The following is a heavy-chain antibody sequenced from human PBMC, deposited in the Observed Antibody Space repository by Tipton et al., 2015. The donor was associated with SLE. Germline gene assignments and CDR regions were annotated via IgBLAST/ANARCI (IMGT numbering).Heavy chain of an antibody. J-gene: IGHJ3*02. V-gene: IGHV3-20*01. D-gene: IGHD3-10*01. CDR3: ARDQGRGAFDS. Sequence: SLRLSCAASGFTFDDYCMRWVRQAPGKGLEWVSGINWNGGSTGYADSVKGRFTISRDNAKNSLYLQMNSLRAEDTALYDCARDQGRGAFDSWGPGTMVTVSS. CDR2: INWNGGST. CDR1: GFTFDDYC.